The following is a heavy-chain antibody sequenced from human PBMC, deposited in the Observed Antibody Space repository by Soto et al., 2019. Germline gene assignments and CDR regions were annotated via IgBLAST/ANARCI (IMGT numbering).Heavy chain of an antibody. CDR2: ISRSAGST. CDR1: GFTFRSYA. V-gene: IGHV3-23*01. Sequence: GGSLRLSCAASGFTFRSYARGWARQATGEGLEWVADISRSAGSTYYADCVKGRFTISRDNSKNTLYLQMNSLRAEDTAVYYCAKDVWAYGSGSPFGYWGQGP. D-gene: IGHD3-10*01. CDR3: AKDVWAYGSGSPFGY. J-gene: IGHJ4*02.